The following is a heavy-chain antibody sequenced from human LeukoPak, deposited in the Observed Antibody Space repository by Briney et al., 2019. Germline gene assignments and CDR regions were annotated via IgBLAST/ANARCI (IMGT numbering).Heavy chain of an antibody. CDR3: ASHSSGWYKTFDY. CDR2: ISSSSSYI. V-gene: IGHV3-21*01. D-gene: IGHD6-19*01. J-gene: IGHJ4*02. Sequence: GGSLRLPCAASGFTFSSYSMNWVRQAPGKGLEWVSSISSSSSYIYYADSVKGRFTISRDNAKNSLYLQMNSLRAEDTAVYYCASHSSGWYKTFDYWGQGTLVTVSS. CDR1: GFTFSSYS.